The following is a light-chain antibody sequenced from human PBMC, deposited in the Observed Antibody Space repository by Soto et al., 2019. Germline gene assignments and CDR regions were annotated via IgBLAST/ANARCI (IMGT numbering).Light chain of an antibody. Sequence: ETVLTQSPATLSLSPGEGATLSCRASQSVSRFFAWYQQKPGQAPRLLIYGVSNRATGVPARFSGSGSGTDFTLSISSLEPVDSGVYYCQQRFTWPLTFGGGTKVEIK. CDR2: GVS. CDR3: QQRFTWPLT. J-gene: IGKJ4*01. CDR1: QSVSRF. V-gene: IGKV3-11*01.